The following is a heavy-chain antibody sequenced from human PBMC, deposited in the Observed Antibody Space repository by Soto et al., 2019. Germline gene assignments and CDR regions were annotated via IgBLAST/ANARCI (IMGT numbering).Heavy chain of an antibody. CDR2: VHPSGRT. V-gene: IGHV4-34*01. J-gene: IGHJ5*02. D-gene: IGHD2-2*01. CDR1: SAALGDHY. CDR3: ARCSLVVVPAPGFDP. Sequence: PSETLSLTCAVVSAALGDHYWAWIRQSPDKGLEWIGEVHPSGRTDYNPSLKSRLTLSLDTSKHQFSLKLSSVSAAETALYYCARCSLVVVPAPGFDPWGRGTLVTVSS.